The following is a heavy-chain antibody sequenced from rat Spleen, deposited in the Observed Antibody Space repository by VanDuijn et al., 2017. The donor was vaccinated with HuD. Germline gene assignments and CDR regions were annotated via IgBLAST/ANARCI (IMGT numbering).Heavy chain of an antibody. J-gene: IGHJ2*01. CDR1: GFTFRNYY. Sequence: EVQLVESGGGLVQPGRSLKLSCAASGFTFRNYYMAWVRQAPTKGLEWVTTISSDGGRNFYRDSVKGRFTISRDNAKSSLYLQMDSLRSEDTATYYCTRHPDYSNYFDYWGQGVMVTVSS. D-gene: IGHD1-1*01. CDR2: ISSDGGRN. V-gene: IGHV5-25*01. CDR3: TRHPDYSNYFDY.